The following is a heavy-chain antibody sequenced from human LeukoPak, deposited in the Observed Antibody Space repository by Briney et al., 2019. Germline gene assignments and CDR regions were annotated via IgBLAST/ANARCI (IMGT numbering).Heavy chain of an antibody. D-gene: IGHD3-10*01. CDR1: GFTFSSYG. CDR2: ISGRGTST. V-gene: IGHV3-23*01. J-gene: IGHJ4*02. CDR3: ALNYYDSGKDY. Sequence: GGSLRLSCAASGFTFSSYGLSWVRQAQGKGLQWVATISGRGTSTDYADSVKGRFTISRDNSKNTLYLQMNSLRAEDTAVYYCALNYYDSGKDYWGQGTLVTVSS.